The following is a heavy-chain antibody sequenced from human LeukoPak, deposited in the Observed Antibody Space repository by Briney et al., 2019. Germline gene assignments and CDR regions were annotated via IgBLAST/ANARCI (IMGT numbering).Heavy chain of an antibody. J-gene: IGHJ4*02. Sequence: ASVKVSCKASGYTFTSYYMHWVRQAPGQGLEWMGIVNPSGGSTSYAQKLQGRVTMTRDTSTSTVYMELSSLRYEDTAVYYCARDPGSGSYLAYFDYWGQGTLVTVSS. CDR3: ARDPGSGSYLAYFDY. V-gene: IGHV1-46*01. D-gene: IGHD3-10*01. CDR1: GYTFTSYY. CDR2: VNPSGGST.